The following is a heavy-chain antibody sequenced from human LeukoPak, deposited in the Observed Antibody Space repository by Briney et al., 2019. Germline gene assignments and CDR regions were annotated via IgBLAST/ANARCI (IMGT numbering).Heavy chain of an antibody. V-gene: IGHV4-61*01. D-gene: IGHD6-6*01. Sequence: PSETLSLTCTVSSGSVSIGSYYWIWIRQPPGKGLEWYGYIDYSGSTNYNPSLKSRGTISVDTSKNQFSLKLTSVTAADNGVYYCARTQECASFYHYGVDVWGQGTTVTVSS. CDR1: SGSVSIGSYY. CDR2: IDYSGST. J-gene: IGHJ6*02. CDR3: ARTQECASFYHYGVDV.